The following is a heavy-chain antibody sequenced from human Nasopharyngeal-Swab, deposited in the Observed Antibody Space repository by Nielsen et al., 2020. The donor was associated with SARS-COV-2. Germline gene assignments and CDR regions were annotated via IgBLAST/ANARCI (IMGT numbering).Heavy chain of an antibody. D-gene: IGHD1-20*01. CDR1: GFTFSSYA. J-gene: IGHJ5*02. Sequence: GGSLRLSCAASGFTFSSYAMHWVRQAPGKGLEWVAVISYDGSNKYYADSVKGRFTISRDNSKNTLYLQMNSLRAEDTAVYYCARDNHEDNWNDGWFDPWGQGTLVTVSS. V-gene: IGHV3-30*04. CDR3: ARDNHEDNWNDGWFDP. CDR2: ISYDGSNK.